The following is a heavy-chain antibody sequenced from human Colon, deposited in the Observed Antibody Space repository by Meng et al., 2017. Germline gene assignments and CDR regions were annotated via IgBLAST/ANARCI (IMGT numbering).Heavy chain of an antibody. J-gene: IGHJ4*02. Sequence: VQCQESGPGLVKPSRTLSLACSVSGASVSVNSYWSWVRQPPGRGLEWIGQIDHRGSAYYRPSLNSRVTMSLDKSRNQFSLRLTSVTAADTAVYYCARHGGYYQDFWGQGTLVTVSS. CDR3: ARHGGYYQDF. CDR2: IDHRGSA. CDR1: GASVSVNSY. D-gene: IGHD4-23*01. V-gene: IGHV4-4*02.